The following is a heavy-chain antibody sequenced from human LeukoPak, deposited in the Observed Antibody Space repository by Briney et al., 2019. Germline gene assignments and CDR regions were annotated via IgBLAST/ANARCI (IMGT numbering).Heavy chain of an antibody. J-gene: IGHJ5*02. CDR2: INPNSGDT. CDR1: GYTFTTYD. Sequence: GSVKVSCKASGYTFTTYDITWVRQAPGQGLEWMGWINPNSGDTNYAQKFQDRVTMTRDTSISTAYIELNLLRSDDTAVYYCARGDYYGSPKVVAAWGQGTLVTVSS. D-gene: IGHD3-10*01. CDR3: ARGDYYGSPKVVAA. V-gene: IGHV1-2*02.